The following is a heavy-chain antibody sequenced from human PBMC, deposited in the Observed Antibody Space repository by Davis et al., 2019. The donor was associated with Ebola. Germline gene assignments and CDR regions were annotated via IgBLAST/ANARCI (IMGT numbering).Heavy chain of an antibody. CDR2: IIPLFGTP. J-gene: IGHJ6*03. D-gene: IGHD3-10*01. CDR3: ARGRSPFGDVSQVYYYYMDV. CDR1: GGTFSSYA. V-gene: IGHV1-69*13. Sequence: SVKVSCKASGGTFSSYAITWVRQAPGQGLEWMGGIIPLFGTPKYAQKFQGTVTITADASTSTAYMELRSLKSEDTAVYYCARGRSPFGDVSQVYYYYMDVWGKGTTVSVS.